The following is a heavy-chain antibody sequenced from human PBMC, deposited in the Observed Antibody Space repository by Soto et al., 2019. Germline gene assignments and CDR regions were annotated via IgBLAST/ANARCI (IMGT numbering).Heavy chain of an antibody. Sequence: SETLSLTCTVSGGSISSYYWSWIRQPAWKGLEWIGRIYTDGSTNYNPSLKSRVTMSVDTSKNQFSLKLNSVTAADTAVYYCARDGYSSSWYEFDPWGQGTLVTVSS. CDR1: GGSISSYY. J-gene: IGHJ5*02. CDR3: ARDGYSSSWYEFDP. V-gene: IGHV4-4*07. D-gene: IGHD6-13*01. CDR2: IYTDGST.